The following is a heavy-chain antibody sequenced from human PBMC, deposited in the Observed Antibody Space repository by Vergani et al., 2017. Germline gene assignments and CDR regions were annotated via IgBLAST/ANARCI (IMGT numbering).Heavy chain of an antibody. V-gene: IGHV1-18*01. CDR1: GYTFTSYG. CDR3: ARDCVRDYYGSGSPYPFYYYYYGMDV. Sequence: QVQLVQSGAEVKKPGASVKVSCKASGYTFTSYGISWVRQAPGQGLEWMGWISAYNGNTNYAQKLQGRVTMTTDTSTSTAYMELRSLRSDDTAVYYCARDCVRDYYGSGSPYPFYYYYYGMDVWGQGTTVTVSS. D-gene: IGHD3-10*01. J-gene: IGHJ6*02. CDR2: ISAYNGNT.